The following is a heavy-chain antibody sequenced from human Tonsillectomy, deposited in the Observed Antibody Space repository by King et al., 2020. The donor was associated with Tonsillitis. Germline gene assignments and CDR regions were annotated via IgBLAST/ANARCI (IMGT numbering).Heavy chain of an antibody. CDR3: ASHDSVVTRLIYFDY. CDR1: GGSISSSSYY. J-gene: IGHJ4*02. D-gene: IGHD4-23*01. V-gene: IGHV4-39*07. CDR2: IYYSRST. Sequence: QLQESGPGLVKPSETLSLTCTVSGGSISSSSYYWGWIRQPPGKGLEWIGSIYYSRSTYYNPSLKSRVTISVDTSKNQFSLKLSPVTAADTAVYYCASHDSVVTRLIYFDYWGQGTLVTVSS.